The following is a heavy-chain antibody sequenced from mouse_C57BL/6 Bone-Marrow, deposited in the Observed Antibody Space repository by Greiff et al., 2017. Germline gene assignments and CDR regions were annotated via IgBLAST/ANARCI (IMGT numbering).Heavy chain of an antibody. Sequence: EVKLVESGAELVRPGASVKLSCTASGFNIKDDYMHWVKQRPEQGLEWIGWIDPENGDTEYASKFQGKATITADTSSNTAYLQLSSLTSEDTAVYYCTRFLYAMDYWGQGTSVTVSS. J-gene: IGHJ4*01. CDR3: TRFLYAMDY. V-gene: IGHV14-4*01. CDR2: IDPENGDT. CDR1: GFNIKDDY.